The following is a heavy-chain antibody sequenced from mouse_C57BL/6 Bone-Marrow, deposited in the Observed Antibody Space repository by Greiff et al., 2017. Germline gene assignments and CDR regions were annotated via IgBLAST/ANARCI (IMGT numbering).Heavy chain of an antibody. J-gene: IGHJ1*03. CDR1: GFSFNTYA. V-gene: IGHV10-1*01. CDR3: VRHRELRGGPWYFDV. D-gene: IGHD6-1*01. CDR2: IRSKSNNYAT. Sequence: EVQVVESGGGLVQPKGSLKLSCAASGFSFNTYAMNWVRQAPGKGLEWVARIRSKSNNYATYYADSVKDRFTISRDDSESMLYLQMNNLKTEDTAMYYCVRHRELRGGPWYFDVWGTGTTVTVSS.